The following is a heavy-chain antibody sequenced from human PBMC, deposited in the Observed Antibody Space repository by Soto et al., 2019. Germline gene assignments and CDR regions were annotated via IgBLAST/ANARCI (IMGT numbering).Heavy chain of an antibody. D-gene: IGHD3-10*01. CDR3: ARDDFGSAGMDV. V-gene: IGHV4-4*07. CDR1: GDSFTNSY. Sequence: LSLTCTVSGDSFTNSYWSWIRRPAGKGLEWIGRIYPSGTTNYNPSLKSRLTLSRDTSKNQFSLSLRSVTAADTAVYFCARDDFGSAGMDVWGQGTTVTVSS. CDR2: IYPSGTT. J-gene: IGHJ6*02.